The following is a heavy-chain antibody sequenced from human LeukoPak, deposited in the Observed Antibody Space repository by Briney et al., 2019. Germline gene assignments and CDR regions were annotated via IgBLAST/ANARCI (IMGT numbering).Heavy chain of an antibody. CDR3: ARGRDYGARRYFDY. J-gene: IGHJ4*02. Sequence: ASVKVSCKASGYTFTSYDINWVRQATGQGLEWMGWMNPNSGNAGYAQKFQARVTITRNTSISTAYMELSSLRSEDTAVYYCARGRDYGARRYFDYWGQGTLVTVSS. D-gene: IGHD4-17*01. V-gene: IGHV1-8*03. CDR2: MNPNSGNA. CDR1: GYTFTSYD.